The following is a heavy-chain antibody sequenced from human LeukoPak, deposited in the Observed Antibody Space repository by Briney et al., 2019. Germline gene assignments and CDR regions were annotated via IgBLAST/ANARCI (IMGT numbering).Heavy chain of an antibody. D-gene: IGHD5-18*01. CDR2: IYTSGST. Sequence: PSETLSLTCSVSGDSISSYSWNWIRQSAGKGLEWIGRIYTSGSTNYNPSLESRVTVSLDTSRYQFSLNLTSVTAADTAVYYCARGVDTAMVSGGYNWFEPWGQGIEVLVSS. J-gene: IGHJ5*02. CDR1: GDSISSYS. CDR3: ARGVDTAMVSGGYNWFEP. V-gene: IGHV4-4*07.